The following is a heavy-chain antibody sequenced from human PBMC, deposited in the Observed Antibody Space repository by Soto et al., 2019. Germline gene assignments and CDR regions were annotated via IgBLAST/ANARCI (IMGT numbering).Heavy chain of an antibody. V-gene: IGHV4-4*02. Sequence: QVQLLESGPGLLKPSGTLSLTCTVSGDSMSSSNWWNWVRQPPGKGLEWIGEAHHSGRTNYNPSLKSQVTLSVDRSQNHFSLQLTSVTAADTAVYYRARSEATALDYWGQGTLVTVSS. CDR1: GDSMSSSNW. CDR2: AHHSGRT. J-gene: IGHJ4*02. CDR3: ARSEATALDY.